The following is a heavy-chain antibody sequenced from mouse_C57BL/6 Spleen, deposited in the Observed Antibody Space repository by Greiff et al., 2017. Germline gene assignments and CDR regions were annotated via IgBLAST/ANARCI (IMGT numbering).Heavy chain of an antibody. CDR3: ARTNWEDWYFDV. CDR2: IYPGSGST. Sequence: QVHVKQPGAELVKPGASVKMSCKASGYTFTSYWITWVKQRPGQGLEWIGDIYPGSGSTNYNEKFKSKATLTVDTSSSTAYMQLSSLTSEDSAVYYCARTNWEDWYFDVWGTGTTVTVSS. CDR1: GYTFTSYW. D-gene: IGHD4-1*01. V-gene: IGHV1-55*01. J-gene: IGHJ1*03.